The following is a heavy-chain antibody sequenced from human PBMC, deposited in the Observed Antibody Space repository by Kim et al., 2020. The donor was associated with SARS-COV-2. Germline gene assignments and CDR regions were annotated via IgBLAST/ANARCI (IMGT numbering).Heavy chain of an antibody. V-gene: IGHV3-33*05. Sequence: GGSLRLSCAASGFTFSSYGMHWVRQAPGKGLEWVAVISYDGSNKYYADSVKGRITISRDNSKNTQYLQMNSMRAEDTAVYYGANVIATVTTLFDYWGQGT. CDR1: GFTFSSYG. CDR2: ISYDGSNK. D-gene: IGHD4-17*01. J-gene: IGHJ4*02. CDR3: ANVIATVTTLFDY.